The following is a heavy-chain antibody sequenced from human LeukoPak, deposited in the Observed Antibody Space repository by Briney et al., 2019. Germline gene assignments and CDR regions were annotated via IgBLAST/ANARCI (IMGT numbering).Heavy chain of an antibody. CDR2: IYSGGST. Sequence: GGSLRLSCAASGFTVSSNYMSWVRQAPGKGLEWVSVIYSGGSTYSADSVKGRFTISRDNSKNPLYLQMNSLRAEDTAVYYCARETRSGSYGYWGQGTLVTVSS. CDR1: GFTVSSNY. CDR3: ARETRSGSYGY. J-gene: IGHJ4*02. V-gene: IGHV3-53*01. D-gene: IGHD1-26*01.